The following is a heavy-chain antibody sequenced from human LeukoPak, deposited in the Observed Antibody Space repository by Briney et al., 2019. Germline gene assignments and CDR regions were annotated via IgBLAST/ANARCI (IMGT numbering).Heavy chain of an antibody. Sequence: PGGSLRLSCAASGFTVSSNYMSWVRQAPGKGLEWVSVIYSGGSTYYADSVKGRFTISRDNAKNSLYLQMNSLRAEDTAVYYCARVGRYSSSSGDYWGQGTLVTVSS. J-gene: IGHJ4*02. CDR3: ARVGRYSSSSGDY. CDR1: GFTVSSNY. D-gene: IGHD6-6*01. V-gene: IGHV3-53*01. CDR2: IYSGGST.